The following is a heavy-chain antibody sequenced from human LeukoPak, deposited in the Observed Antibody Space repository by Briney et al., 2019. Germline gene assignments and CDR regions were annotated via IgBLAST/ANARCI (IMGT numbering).Heavy chain of an antibody. V-gene: IGHV1-18*01. CDR2: ISAYNGNT. CDR3: AKDAASSWQFTFDY. Sequence: ASVKVSCKASGYTFTSYGISWVRQAPGQGLEWMGWISAYNGNTNYAQKLQGRVTMTTDTSTSTAYMELRSLRSDDTAVYYCAKDAASSWQFTFDYWGQGTLVTVSS. CDR1: GYTFTSYG. D-gene: IGHD6-13*01. J-gene: IGHJ4*02.